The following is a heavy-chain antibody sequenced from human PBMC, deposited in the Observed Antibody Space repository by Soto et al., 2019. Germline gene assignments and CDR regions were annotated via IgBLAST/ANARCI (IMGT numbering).Heavy chain of an antibody. CDR3: AKDWIVVVVAANVKSFDY. V-gene: IGHV3-23*01. CDR1: GFTFSSYA. D-gene: IGHD2-15*01. CDR2: ISGSGGST. Sequence: PGGSLRLSCAASGFTFSSYAMSWVRQAPGKGLEWVSAISGSGGSTYYADSVKGRFTISRDNSKNTLYLQMNSLRAEDTAVYYCAKDWIVVVVAANVKSFDYWGQGTLVTVSS. J-gene: IGHJ4*02.